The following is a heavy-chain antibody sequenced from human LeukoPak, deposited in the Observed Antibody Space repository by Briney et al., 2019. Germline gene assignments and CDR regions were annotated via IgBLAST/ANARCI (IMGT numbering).Heavy chain of an antibody. Sequence: MPSETLSLTCTVSGDSISSYYWSWIRQPPGKGLEWIGYIYTSGGTNYIPSLKGRVTISIDTSKNQFSLKLSSVTAADSAVYYCARLTRLSTSPDRYYLDYWGQGTLVTVSS. V-gene: IGHV4-4*09. CDR2: IYTSGGT. J-gene: IGHJ4*02. CDR3: ARLTRLSTSPDRYYLDY. D-gene: IGHD6-6*01. CDR1: GDSISSYY.